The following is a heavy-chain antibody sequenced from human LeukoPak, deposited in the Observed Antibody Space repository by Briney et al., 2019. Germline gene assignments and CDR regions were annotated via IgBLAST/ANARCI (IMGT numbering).Heavy chain of an antibody. Sequence: PGGSLRLSCAASGFTFSSYWMHWVRQAPGKGLVWVSRINSDGSSTSYADSVKGRFTISRDNAKNTLYLQMNSLRAEDTAVYYCARVMVTTDYYYYGMDVWGQGTTVTVSS. CDR1: GFTFSSYW. V-gene: IGHV3-74*01. J-gene: IGHJ6*02. CDR2: INSDGSST. D-gene: IGHD4-17*01. CDR3: ARVMVTTDYYYYGMDV.